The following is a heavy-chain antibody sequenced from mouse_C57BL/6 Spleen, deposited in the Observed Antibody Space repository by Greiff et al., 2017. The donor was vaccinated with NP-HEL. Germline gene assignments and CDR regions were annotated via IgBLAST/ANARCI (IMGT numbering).Heavy chain of an antibody. J-gene: IGHJ2*01. V-gene: IGHV1-61*01. Sequence: QVQLQQPGAELVRPGSSVKLSCKASGYTFTSYWMDWVKQRPGQGLEWIGNIYPSDSETHYNQKFKDKATLTVDKSSSTAYMQLSSLTSEDSAVYYCARGNFHYGSPFFDYWGQGTTLTVSS. CDR1: GYTFTSYW. D-gene: IGHD1-1*01. CDR2: IYPSDSET. CDR3: ARGNFHYGSPFFDY.